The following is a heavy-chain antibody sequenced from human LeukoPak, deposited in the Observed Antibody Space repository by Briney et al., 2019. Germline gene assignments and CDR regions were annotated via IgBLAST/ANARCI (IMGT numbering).Heavy chain of an antibody. CDR2: IYTTGFT. J-gene: IGHJ4*02. CDR1: GGSFSSPNYY. Sequence: TLSLTCTVSGGSFSSPNYYWSWIRQPAGKGLEWIGRIYTTGFTNYHPSLKGRVTVSIDTSKNQFYLKLTSVTAADTAVYYCAREDYNFLWGQGTLVTVSS. CDR3: AREDYNFL. V-gene: IGHV4-61*02. D-gene: IGHD3-3*01.